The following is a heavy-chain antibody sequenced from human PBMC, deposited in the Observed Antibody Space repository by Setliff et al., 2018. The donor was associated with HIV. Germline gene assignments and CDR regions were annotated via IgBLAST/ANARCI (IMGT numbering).Heavy chain of an antibody. Sequence: GGSLRLSCAASGFTFSSHWMSWVRQAPGKGLEWVSGISGSGVSTYYADSVKGRFTISRDNAKNSLYLQVNSLRAEDTAVYYCARFRRSGYNYVEGTALAYWGQGTLVTVSS. V-gene: IGHV3-23*01. CDR3: ARFRRSGYNYVEGTALAY. J-gene: IGHJ4*02. D-gene: IGHD3-22*01. CDR1: GFTFSSHW. CDR2: ISGSGVST.